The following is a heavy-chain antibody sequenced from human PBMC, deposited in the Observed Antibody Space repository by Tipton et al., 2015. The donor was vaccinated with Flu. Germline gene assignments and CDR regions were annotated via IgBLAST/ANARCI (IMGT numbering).Heavy chain of an antibody. CDR3: ASDFWSGYYTGGRDY. Sequence: SLRLSCAASGFTFSSYSMNWVRQAPGKGLEWVSSISSSSSYIYYADSVKGRFTISRDNAKNSLYLQMNSLRAEDTAVYYCASDFWSGYYTGGRDYWGQGTLVTVSS. V-gene: IGHV3-21*01. D-gene: IGHD3-3*01. J-gene: IGHJ4*02. CDR1: GFTFSSYS. CDR2: ISSSSSYI.